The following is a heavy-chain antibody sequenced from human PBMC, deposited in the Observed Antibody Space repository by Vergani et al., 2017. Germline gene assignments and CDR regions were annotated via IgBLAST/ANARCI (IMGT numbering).Heavy chain of an antibody. CDR1: GGSISSYY. CDR3: ATRGSSSWYAY. CDR2: IYYSGST. V-gene: IGHV4-59*01. D-gene: IGHD6-13*01. Sequence: QVQLQESGPGLVKPSETLSLTCTVSGGSISSYYWSWIRQPPGKGLEWIGYIYYSGSTNYNPSLKSRVTISVDTSKNQFSLKLSSVTAADTAVYYCATRGSSSWYAYWGQGTLVTVSS. J-gene: IGHJ4*02.